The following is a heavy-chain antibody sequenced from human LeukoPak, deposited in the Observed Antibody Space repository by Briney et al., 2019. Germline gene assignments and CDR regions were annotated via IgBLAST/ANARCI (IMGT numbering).Heavy chain of an antibody. CDR1: GGSFSDYY. CDR2: INHSGST. CDR3: VRSPPGDYFDY. Sequence: SETLSLTCAVYGGSFSDYYWSWIRQPPGKGLEWIGEINHSGSTNYNPSLKSRVTISIDTSKNQFSLKLSSVTAADTAVYYCVRSPPGDYFDYWGQGTLVTVSS. V-gene: IGHV4-34*01. J-gene: IGHJ4*02.